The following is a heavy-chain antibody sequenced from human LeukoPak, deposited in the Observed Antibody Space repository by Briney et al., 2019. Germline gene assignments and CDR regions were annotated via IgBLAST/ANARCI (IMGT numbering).Heavy chain of an antibody. V-gene: IGHV3-11*05. CDR3: ARVYCSSTSCYDRSWFDP. D-gene: IGHD2-2*01. Sequence: GGSLRLSCAASGFTFRDYYMSWIRPAPGKGLEWVSYISSSSSYTNYADSVKGRFTISRDNAKNSLYLQMNSLRAEDTAVYYCARVYCSSTSCYDRSWFDPWGQGTLVTVSS. J-gene: IGHJ5*02. CDR1: GFTFRDYY. CDR2: ISSSSSYT.